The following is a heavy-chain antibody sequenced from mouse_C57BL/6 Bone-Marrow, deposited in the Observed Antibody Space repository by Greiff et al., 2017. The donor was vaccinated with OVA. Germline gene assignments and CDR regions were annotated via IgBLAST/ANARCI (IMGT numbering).Heavy chain of an antibody. CDR1: GYTFTSYT. V-gene: IGHV1-4*01. D-gene: IGHD1-1*01. Sequence: VKVVESGAELARPGASVKMSCKASGYTFTSYTMHWVKQRPGQGLEWIGYINPSSGYTKYNQKFKDKATLTADKSSSTAYMQLSSLTSEDSAVYYCAREGYGSSYDWYFDVWGTGTTVTVSS. CDR3: AREGYGSSYDWYFDV. J-gene: IGHJ1*03. CDR2: INPSSGYT.